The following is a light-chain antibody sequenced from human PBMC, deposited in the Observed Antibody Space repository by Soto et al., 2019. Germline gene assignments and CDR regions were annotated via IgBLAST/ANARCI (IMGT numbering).Light chain of an antibody. CDR2: DAS. Sequence: DIQMTQSPSSLSASVGDRVTITCQASQDISNYLNCYQQKPGKAPKLLIYDASNLETGVPSRFSVRGSGTDVTFTISSLQPEDSATYYCQQYDNLYLTFGGGTKVEIK. V-gene: IGKV1-33*01. J-gene: IGKJ4*01. CDR1: QDISNY. CDR3: QQYDNLYLT.